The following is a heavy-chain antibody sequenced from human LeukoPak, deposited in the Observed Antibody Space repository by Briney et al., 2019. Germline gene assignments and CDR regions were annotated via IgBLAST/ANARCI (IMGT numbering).Heavy chain of an antibody. D-gene: IGHD2-2*01. CDR1: GHTFSNDY. CDR3: ARGGPAGDFIVVAPTNNAFDI. Sequence: ASVKLSFKSSGHTFSNDYMHWVRHAPGQGLGWMGIINLSGDSTSYSQKFQGRVTMTRDTATRTVYMELRSLRSEDTAVYYCARGGPAGDFIVVAPTNNAFDIWGQGTMVTVSS. CDR2: INLSGDST. V-gene: IGHV1-46*01. J-gene: IGHJ3*02.